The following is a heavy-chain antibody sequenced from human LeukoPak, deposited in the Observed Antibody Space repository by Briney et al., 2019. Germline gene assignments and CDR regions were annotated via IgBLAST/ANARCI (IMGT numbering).Heavy chain of an antibody. CDR2: IRSKAYGGTT. D-gene: IGHD3-9*01. J-gene: IGHJ4*02. Sequence: PGGSLRLSCTASGFTFGDYAMSWVRQAPGKGLEWVGFIRSKAYGGTTEYAASVKGRFTISRDDSKSIAYLQMNSLKTEDTAVYYCTRHSRYFDWLLSDYWGQGTLATVSS. CDR1: GFTFGDYA. CDR3: TRHSRYFDWLLSDY. V-gene: IGHV3-49*04.